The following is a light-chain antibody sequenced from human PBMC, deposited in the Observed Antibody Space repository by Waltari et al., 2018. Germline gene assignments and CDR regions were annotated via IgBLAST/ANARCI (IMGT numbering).Light chain of an antibody. V-gene: IGKV3-20*01. CDR2: GAA. CDR3: QNHERLPAM. J-gene: IGKJ1*01. CDR1: QSVGRY. Sequence: SCRASQSVGRYLAWCQQKPGQAPRLLIYGAASRATGITDRFSGSGSGTDFSLTISRLEPEDFAVYYCQNHERLPAMFGQGTKVEIK.